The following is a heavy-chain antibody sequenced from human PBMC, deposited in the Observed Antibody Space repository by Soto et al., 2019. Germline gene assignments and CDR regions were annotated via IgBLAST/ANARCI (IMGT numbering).Heavy chain of an antibody. J-gene: IGHJ4*02. Sequence: PGESLKISCDGSGYNFAVYCIALVLQMPGKGLDLMGIIYPSDSDTRYRPSFQGQVTISADKSISSAYLQWSSLRASDTAMYYCARGGVSTRTFDYWGQGTPVTVSS. CDR3: ARGGVSTRTFDY. CDR1: GYNFAVYC. V-gene: IGHV5-51*01. CDR2: IYPSDSDT. D-gene: IGHD3-3*01.